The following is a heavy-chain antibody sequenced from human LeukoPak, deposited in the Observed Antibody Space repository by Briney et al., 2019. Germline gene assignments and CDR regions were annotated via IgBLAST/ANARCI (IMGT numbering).Heavy chain of an antibody. CDR2: IGGSGDST. CDR1: GLTFSRCA. J-gene: IGHJ4*02. D-gene: IGHD2/OR15-2a*01. Sequence: GGSLRLSCAASGLTFSRCAMGWVSLAPGKGLEWVSTIGGSGDSTYYAGSVKGRFTISRDHSKNTLYLQMNSLRAEDTAVYYCAARPPIIVGGPFDYWGQGILVTVSS. V-gene: IGHV3-23*01. CDR3: AARPPIIVGGPFDY.